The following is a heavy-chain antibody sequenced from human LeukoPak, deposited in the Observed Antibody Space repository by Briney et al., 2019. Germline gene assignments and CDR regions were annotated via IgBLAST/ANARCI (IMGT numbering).Heavy chain of an antibody. CDR3: ARGSHWNQLHYFDY. CDR2: KSGVT. Sequence: SETLSLTCTVSGGSISSSTYYWGWIRQPPGKGFEWIGNKSGVTSYNPSLKSRVTISIDTSKNQFSLNLSSVTAADTAVYYCARGSHWNQLHYFDYWGQGTLVTVSS. D-gene: IGHD1-1*01. J-gene: IGHJ4*02. V-gene: IGHV4-39*07. CDR1: GGSISSSTYY.